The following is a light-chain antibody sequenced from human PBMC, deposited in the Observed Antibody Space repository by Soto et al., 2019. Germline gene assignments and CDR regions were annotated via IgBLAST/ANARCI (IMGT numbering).Light chain of an antibody. CDR3: QQDGSSPKT. CDR1: QSVSSNY. Sequence: EIVLTQSPGTLSLSPGERATLSCRASQSVSSNYLAWYQQKRGQAPSLLIYGASSKPTGIPNRFSGSGSGTDFTLTISRLEPEEFAVYYCQQDGSSPKTFGPGTKVEIK. CDR2: GAS. V-gene: IGKV3-20*01. J-gene: IGKJ1*01.